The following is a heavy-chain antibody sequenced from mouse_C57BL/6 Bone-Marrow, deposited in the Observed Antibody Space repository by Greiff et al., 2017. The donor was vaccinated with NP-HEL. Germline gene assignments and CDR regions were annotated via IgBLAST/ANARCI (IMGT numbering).Heavy chain of an antibody. CDR2: IDPENGDT. CDR1: GFNIKDDY. V-gene: IGHV14-4*01. J-gene: IGHJ2*01. D-gene: IGHD6-1*01. Sequence: EVQLQQSGAELVRPGASVKLSCTASGFNIKDDYMHWVKQRPEQGLEWIGWIDPENGDTEYASKFQGKATITADTSSNTAYLQLSSLTSEDTAVYYCTREESLYYFDYWGQGTTHTVSS. CDR3: TREESLYYFDY.